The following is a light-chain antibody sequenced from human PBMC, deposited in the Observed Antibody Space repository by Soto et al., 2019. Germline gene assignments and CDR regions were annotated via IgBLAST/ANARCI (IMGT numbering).Light chain of an antibody. CDR2: GAS. V-gene: IGKV3-15*01. J-gene: IGKJ1*01. CDR3: QEYNTWPWT. Sequence: ETVMTQSPATLSVSPGERATLSCRASQSVNSNLAWYQQKLGQAPRVLIYGASTRATGIPARFSGSGSGTEFILTISSLQSEDFALYDFQEYNTWPWTFGQGTKVEIK. CDR1: QSVNSN.